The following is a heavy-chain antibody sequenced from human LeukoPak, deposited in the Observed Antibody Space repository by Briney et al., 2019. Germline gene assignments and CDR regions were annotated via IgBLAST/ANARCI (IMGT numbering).Heavy chain of an antibody. Sequence: AGGSLRLSCAASGFTFSSYAMSWVRQAPGKGLEWVSAISGSGGGTYYADSVKGRFTISRDNSKNTLYLQMNSLRAEDTAVYYCAKYRYSYGDPDYWGQGTLVTVSS. CDR1: GFTFSSYA. CDR2: ISGSGGGT. D-gene: IGHD5-18*01. J-gene: IGHJ4*02. CDR3: AKYRYSYGDPDY. V-gene: IGHV3-23*01.